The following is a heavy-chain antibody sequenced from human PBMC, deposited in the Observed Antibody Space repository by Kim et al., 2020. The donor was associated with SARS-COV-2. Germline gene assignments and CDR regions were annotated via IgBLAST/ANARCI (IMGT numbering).Heavy chain of an antibody. J-gene: IGHJ4*02. CDR3: ARGQGSPTQDYYFDY. Sequence: SETLSLTCAVYGGSFSGYYWSWIRQPPGKGLEWIGEINHSGSTNYNPSLKSRVTISVDTSKNQFSLKLSSVTAADTAVYYCARGQGSPTQDYYFDYWGQGTLVTVSS. CDR1: GGSFSGYY. D-gene: IGHD2-15*01. V-gene: IGHV4-34*01. CDR2: INHSGST.